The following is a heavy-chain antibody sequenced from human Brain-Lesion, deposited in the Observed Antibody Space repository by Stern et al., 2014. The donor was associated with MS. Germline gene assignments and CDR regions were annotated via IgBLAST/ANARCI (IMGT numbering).Heavy chain of an antibody. V-gene: IGHV4-61*02. Sequence: QVQLQESGPGLVKPSQTLSLTCTVSGGPISSHSYYWSWIRQPAGKGLEWIGRIYASGNTNYNPSLKSRVPISVDPSKTQLSLRLSSVTASDTAVYYCARDYGDLEFDLWGQGTLVTVSS. J-gene: IGHJ4*02. CDR2: IYASGNT. CDR3: ARDYGDLEFDL. D-gene: IGHD4-17*01. CDR1: GGPISSHSYY.